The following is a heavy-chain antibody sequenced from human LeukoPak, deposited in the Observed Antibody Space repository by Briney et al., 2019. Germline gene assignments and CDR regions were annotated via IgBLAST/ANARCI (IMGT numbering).Heavy chain of an antibody. Sequence: ASVKVSCKASGYTFTSYGISWVRQAPGQGLEWMGWISAYNGNTNYAQKLQGRVTMTTDTSTSTAYMELRSLRSDDTAVYYCATHHFNGIVVVVAALDYWGQGTLVTVSS. D-gene: IGHD2-15*01. J-gene: IGHJ4*02. CDR1: GYTFTSYG. CDR2: ISAYNGNT. CDR3: ATHHFNGIVVVVAALDY. V-gene: IGHV1-18*01.